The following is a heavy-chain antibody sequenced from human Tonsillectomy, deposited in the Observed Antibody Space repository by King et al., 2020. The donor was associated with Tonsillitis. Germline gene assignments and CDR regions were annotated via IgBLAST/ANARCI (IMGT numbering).Heavy chain of an antibody. V-gene: IGHV5-51*01. CDR2: IYPEDSHT. CDR1: GFRFTSHW. D-gene: IGHD4-17*01. CDR3: ASGFFGKGDYAY. Sequence: DVQLVESGAEVKKPGESLMISCQGSGFRFTSHWVAWVRQMPGKGLEWMAIIYPEDSHTRYSPSVQGHVTISADKSVDTAYLQWRDLKASDSAMYFCASGFFGKGDYAYWGQGTRVSVSS. J-gene: IGHJ4*02.